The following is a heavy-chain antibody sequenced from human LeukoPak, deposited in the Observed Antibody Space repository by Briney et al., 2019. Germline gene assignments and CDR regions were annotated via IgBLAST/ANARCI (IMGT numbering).Heavy chain of an antibody. CDR1: GGTFSSYA. D-gene: IGHD2-15*01. CDR3: ARASYCSGGSCAYGYFDY. CDR2: IIPIFGTA. Sequence: GASVKVSCKASGGTFSSYAISWVRQAPGQGLEWMGGIIPIFGTANYAQKFQGRVTITTDESTSTAYMELSSLRSEDTAVYYCARASYCSGGSCAYGYFDYWGQGTLVTVSS. J-gene: IGHJ4*02. V-gene: IGHV1-69*05.